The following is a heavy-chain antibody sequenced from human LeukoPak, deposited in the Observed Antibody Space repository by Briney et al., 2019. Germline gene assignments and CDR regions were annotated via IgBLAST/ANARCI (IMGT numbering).Heavy chain of an antibody. CDR1: GGSISTYY. D-gene: IGHD6-19*01. Sequence: PSETLSLTCTVSGGSISTYYWSWIRQPPGKELEWIGYVYYSGATNYNPSLKSQVTISLDTSKNQFSLRLTSVTAADTAVYYCARRVAVTGIYCFDHWGQGTPVTVSS. CDR2: VYYSGAT. CDR3: ARRVAVTGIYCFDH. V-gene: IGHV4-59*08. J-gene: IGHJ4*02.